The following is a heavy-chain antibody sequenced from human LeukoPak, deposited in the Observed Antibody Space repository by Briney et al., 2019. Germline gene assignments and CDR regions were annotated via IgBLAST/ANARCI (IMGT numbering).Heavy chain of an antibody. CDR1: GFTFSSYS. Sequence: PGGSLRLSCAASGFTFSSYSMNWVRQAPGKGLEWVSYISSSSSTIYYADSVKGRFTISRDNAKNSLYLQMNSLRAEDTAVYYCARALWAYSSGYYSFDYWGQGTLVTVSS. V-gene: IGHV3-48*01. CDR2: ISSSSSTI. D-gene: IGHD3-22*01. J-gene: IGHJ4*02. CDR3: ARALWAYSSGYYSFDY.